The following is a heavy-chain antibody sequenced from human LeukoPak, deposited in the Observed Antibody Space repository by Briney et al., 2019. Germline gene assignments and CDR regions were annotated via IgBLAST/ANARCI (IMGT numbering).Heavy chain of an antibody. Sequence: GGSLRLSCAASGFTFSSYAMHCVRQAPGKGLEWVAVISFDGSNKYYADSVKGRLTISRDNSKNTLYLQMNSLRPEDTAVYYCVSELFTGGSGSYYDNWGQGTLVTVSS. J-gene: IGHJ4*02. CDR1: GFTFSSYA. CDR3: VSELFTGGSGSYYDN. CDR2: ISFDGSNK. D-gene: IGHD3-10*01. V-gene: IGHV3-30-3*01.